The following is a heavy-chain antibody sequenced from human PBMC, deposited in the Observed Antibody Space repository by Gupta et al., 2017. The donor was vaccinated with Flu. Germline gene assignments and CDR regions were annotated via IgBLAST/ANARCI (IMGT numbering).Heavy chain of an antibody. D-gene: IGHD1-7*01. Sequence: QVQLEESGGGVVQPGRALRLSCAASGFAFRLYGMHWVRQAPGTGLEGVAVISDDGMNQCLVDSVRGRFTISRDNSKNTLYLQMNSLRPEDTAVYYCAKGGLHNWNYDGDYWGQGTLVTVSS. CDR2: ISDDGMNQ. J-gene: IGHJ4*02. V-gene: IGHV3-30*18. CDR1: GFAFRLYG. CDR3: AKGGLHNWNYDGDY.